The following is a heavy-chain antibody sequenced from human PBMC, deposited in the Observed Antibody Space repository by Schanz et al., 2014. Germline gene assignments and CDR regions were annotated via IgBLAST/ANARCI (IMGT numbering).Heavy chain of an antibody. CDR3: ARDSRYCTGVDCKGDAFDL. Sequence: DVQLVESGGGLVQPGGSLRLSCAASGFTFTGHWMSWVRQAPGKGLEWVANIKEDGSKKYYVDSVRGRFTISRDNAKNSLYLXLNSLTAEDTAVYHCARDSRYCTGVDCKGDAFDLWGQGTLVTVSS. CDR1: GFTFTGHW. D-gene: IGHD2-8*02. J-gene: IGHJ3*01. CDR2: IKEDGSKK. V-gene: IGHV3-7*01.